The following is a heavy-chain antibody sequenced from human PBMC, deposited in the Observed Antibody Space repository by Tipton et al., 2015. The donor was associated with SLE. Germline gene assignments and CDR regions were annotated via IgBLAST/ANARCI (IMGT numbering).Heavy chain of an antibody. V-gene: IGHV4-39*07. D-gene: IGHD5-18*01. Sequence: TLSLTCTVSGGSIISSSYYRGWIRQPPGKGLEWIGEINHSGSTNYNPSLKSRVTISVDTSKNQFSLKLSSVTAADTAVYYCARADGYSYGLDYFDYWGQGTLVTVSS. J-gene: IGHJ4*02. CDR1: GGSIISSSYY. CDR3: ARADGYSYGLDYFDY. CDR2: INHSGST.